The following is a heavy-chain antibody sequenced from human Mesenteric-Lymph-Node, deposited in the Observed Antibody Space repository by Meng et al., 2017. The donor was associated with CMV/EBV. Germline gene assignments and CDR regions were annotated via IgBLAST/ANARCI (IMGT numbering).Heavy chain of an antibody. Sequence: ASVKVSCKASGYTFTSYGISWVRQAPGQGLEWMGWINPNSGGTNYAQKFQGRVTMTRDTSISTAYMELSRLRSDDTAVYYCARVINFAWSAIHYYYYGMDVWGQGTTVTVSS. V-gene: IGHV1-2*02. CDR1: GYTFTSYG. D-gene: IGHD2-2*02. CDR2: INPNSGGT. J-gene: IGHJ6*02. CDR3: ARVINFAWSAIHYYYYGMDV.